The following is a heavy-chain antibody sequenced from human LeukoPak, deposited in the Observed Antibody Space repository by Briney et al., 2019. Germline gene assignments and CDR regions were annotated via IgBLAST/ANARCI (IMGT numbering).Heavy chain of an antibody. CDR2: ISGSGGST. Sequence: GGTLRLSCAGSGFTFSSYVMSWVRQAPGKGLEWVSGISGSGGSTNYADSVKGRFTISRDNSKNTLYLQMNSLRAEDTAVYYCAKDLSYGGNRGFDYWGQGTLVTVSS. D-gene: IGHD4-23*01. CDR3: AKDLSYGGNRGFDY. CDR1: GFTFSSYV. V-gene: IGHV3-23*01. J-gene: IGHJ4*02.